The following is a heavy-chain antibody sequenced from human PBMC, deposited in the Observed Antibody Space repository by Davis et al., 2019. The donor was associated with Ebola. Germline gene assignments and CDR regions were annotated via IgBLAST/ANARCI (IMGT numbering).Heavy chain of an antibody. J-gene: IGHJ4*02. V-gene: IGHV4-59*12. CDR1: GGSISSYY. D-gene: IGHD6-13*01. Sequence: SETLSLTCTVSGGSISSYYWSWIRQPPGKGLEWIGYIYYSGSTNYNPSLKSRVTISVDKSKNQFSLKLSSVTAADTAVYYCARDQQLVHGRRYFDYWGQGTLVTVSS. CDR2: IYYSGST. CDR3: ARDQQLVHGRRYFDY.